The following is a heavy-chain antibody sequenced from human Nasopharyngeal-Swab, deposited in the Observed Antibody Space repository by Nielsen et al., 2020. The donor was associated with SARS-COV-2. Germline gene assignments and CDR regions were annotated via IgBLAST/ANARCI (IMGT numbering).Heavy chain of an antibody. Sequence: LSLTCTVSGGSISSGGYYWSWIRQHPGKGLEWIGYIYYSGSTYYNPSLKSRVTISVDTSKNQFSLKLSSVTAADTAVYYCARAGITMIVVVKYFDLWGRGTLVTVSS. D-gene: IGHD3-22*01. CDR3: ARAGITMIVVVKYFDL. J-gene: IGHJ2*01. CDR1: GGSISSGGYY. CDR2: IYYSGST. V-gene: IGHV4-31*03.